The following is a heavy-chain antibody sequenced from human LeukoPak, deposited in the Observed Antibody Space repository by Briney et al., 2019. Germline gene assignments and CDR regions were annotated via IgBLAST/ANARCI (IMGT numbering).Heavy chain of an antibody. V-gene: IGHV3-21*01. D-gene: IGHD6-13*01. Sequence: PGGSLRLSCAASGFTFSSYSMNWVRQAPGKGLEWVSSISSSSSYMYYADSVKGRFTISRDNAKNSLYLQMNSLRAEDTAVYYCARVIWAAAGIDYWGQGTLVTVSS. J-gene: IGHJ4*02. CDR1: GFTFSSYS. CDR3: ARVIWAAAGIDY. CDR2: ISSSSSYM.